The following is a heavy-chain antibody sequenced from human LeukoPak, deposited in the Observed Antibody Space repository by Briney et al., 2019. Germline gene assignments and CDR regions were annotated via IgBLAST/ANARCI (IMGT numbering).Heavy chain of an antibody. CDR1: GFTFSSYS. J-gene: IGHJ4*02. D-gene: IGHD4-17*01. CDR2: ISSSSSTI. CDR3: ASGDTTGFDY. Sequence: PGGSLRLSCAASGFTFSSYSMDWVRQAPGKGLEWVSYISSSSSTIYYADSVKGRFTISRDNAKNSLYLQMNSLRAEDTAVYYCASGDTTGFDYWGQGTLVTVSS. V-gene: IGHV3-48*04.